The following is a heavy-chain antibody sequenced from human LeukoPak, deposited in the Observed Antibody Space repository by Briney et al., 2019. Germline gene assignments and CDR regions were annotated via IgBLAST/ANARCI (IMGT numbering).Heavy chain of an antibody. CDR1: GFTFSSYA. CDR3: TTDRGGSYSEAFDI. J-gene: IGHJ3*02. CDR2: ISGSGGST. D-gene: IGHD1-26*01. Sequence: PGGSLRLSCAASGFTFSSYAMSWVRQAPGKGLEWVSAISGSGGSTYYADSVKGRFTISRDNSKNTLYLQMNSLKTEDTAVYYCTTDRGGSYSEAFDIWGQGTMVTVSS. V-gene: IGHV3-23*01.